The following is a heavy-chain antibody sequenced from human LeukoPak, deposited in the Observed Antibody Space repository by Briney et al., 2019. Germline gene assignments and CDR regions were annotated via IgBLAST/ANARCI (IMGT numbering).Heavy chain of an antibody. Sequence: PSETLSLTCRVSGASINSGRNYWGWIRQPPGKTLEWIGSIYSSGSTYYNPSLKSRVIIMIDTPKNHFSLTLSSVTAADTAVYYCASHVDWQQLPPSDAFDIWGQGTMVTVSS. D-gene: IGHD6-13*01. CDR3: ASHVDWQQLPPSDAFDI. CDR2: IYSSGST. CDR1: GASINSGRNY. V-gene: IGHV4-39*07. J-gene: IGHJ3*02.